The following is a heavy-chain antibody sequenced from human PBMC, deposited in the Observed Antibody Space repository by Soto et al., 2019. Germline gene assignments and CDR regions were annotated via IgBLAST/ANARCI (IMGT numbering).Heavy chain of an antibody. Sequence: ASETLSLTCTVSGGPISSYYWSWIRQPPGKGLEWIGFIYYSGSSDSNPSLKSRVTISIDTSKNQFSLKLTSVTAADTAVYYCARLTGNNWFDPWGQGTLVTVSS. CDR1: GGPISSYY. CDR2: IYYSGSS. V-gene: IGHV4-59*01. CDR3: ARLTGNNWFDP. J-gene: IGHJ5*02. D-gene: IGHD1-1*01.